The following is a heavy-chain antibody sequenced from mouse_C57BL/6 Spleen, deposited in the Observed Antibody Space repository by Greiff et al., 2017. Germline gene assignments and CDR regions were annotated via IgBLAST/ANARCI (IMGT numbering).Heavy chain of an antibody. CDR2: IYPGGGYP. D-gene: IGHD1-1*01. J-gene: IGHJ2*01. CDR3: AREVYYGSSYYFDY. CDR1: GYTFTNYW. Sequence: VQLQQSGAELVRPGTSVKMSCKASGYTFTNYWIGWAKQRPGHGLEWIGDIYPGGGYPNYNEKFKGKATLTADKSSSTAYLQFSSLTSEDSALYYCAREVYYGSSYYFDYWGQGTTLTVSS. V-gene: IGHV1-63*01.